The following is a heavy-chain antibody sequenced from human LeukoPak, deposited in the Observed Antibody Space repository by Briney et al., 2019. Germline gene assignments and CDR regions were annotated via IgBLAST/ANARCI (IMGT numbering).Heavy chain of an antibody. CDR2: IKHDGSDK. Sequence: RSGGSLRLSCVTSGFTLSDYWMNWFRQAPGKGLEWVANIKHDGSDKYYVDSVKGRFAISRDNVKNSLYLQMNSLRVEDTAVYYCARVGVTGKQYRAVDMWGQGTVVTVSS. V-gene: IGHV3-7*01. CDR3: ARVGVTGKQYRAVDM. J-gene: IGHJ3*02. D-gene: IGHD3-10*01. CDR1: GFTLSDYW.